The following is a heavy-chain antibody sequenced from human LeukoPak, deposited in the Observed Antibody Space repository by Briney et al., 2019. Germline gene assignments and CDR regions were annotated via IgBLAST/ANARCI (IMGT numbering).Heavy chain of an antibody. CDR2: IDHSGST. CDR1: GGSISSYSYY. J-gene: IGHJ4*02. V-gene: IGHV4-39*07. CDR3: ARDLADTAMITAY. D-gene: IGHD5-18*01. Sequence: SETLSLTCMVSGGSISSYSYYWGWIRQPPGKGLEWIGSIDHSGSTYYNPSLKSRVTISVDASTNQFSLKVASVTAADTAVYYCARDLADTAMITAYWGQGTLVTVSS.